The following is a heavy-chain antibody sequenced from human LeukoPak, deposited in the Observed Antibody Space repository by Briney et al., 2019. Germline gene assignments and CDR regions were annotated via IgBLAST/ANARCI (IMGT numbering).Heavy chain of an antibody. CDR1: GFPFSSHG. CDR2: IIGGGGST. D-gene: IGHD1-26*01. J-gene: IGHJ4*02. Sequence: GGSLRLSCAASGFPFSSHGMSWVRQAPGKGLEWVSGIIGGGGSTYYADSVKGRFTISGDNSRNTLFLQMNSLRAEDTAVYYCAKEKRVGATPPYFDYWGQGTLVTVSS. CDR3: AKEKRVGATPPYFDY. V-gene: IGHV3-23*01.